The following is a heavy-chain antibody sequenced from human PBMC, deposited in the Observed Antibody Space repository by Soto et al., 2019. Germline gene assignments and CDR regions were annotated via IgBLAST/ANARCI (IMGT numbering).Heavy chain of an antibody. CDR3: DIATYFSDSSLDTRCFDY. CDR2: FRDKAQGYST. V-gene: IGHV3-72*01. CDR1: GFTLSDHD. J-gene: IGHJ4*02. Sequence: PGGSLRLSCAVSGFTLSDHDMDWVRQAPGKGLEWVGRFRDKAQGYSTAYAATVRGTFTTSRDESTHSVYVQMNSLKTEHTAVYYCDIATYFSDSSLDTRCFDYWGQGTLVTVSS. D-gene: IGHD3-22*01.